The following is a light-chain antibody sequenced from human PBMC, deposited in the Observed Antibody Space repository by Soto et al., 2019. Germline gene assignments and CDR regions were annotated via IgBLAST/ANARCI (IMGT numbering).Light chain of an antibody. J-gene: IGKJ4*01. V-gene: IGKV3-15*01. CDR3: QPYNNWPLT. Sequence: EFVMRQSPATLSVSPLECATLSFRASQGIGDTLAWYQHKPGQTPRLLIYDTSTRATGVPTRFSGSRSGAEFTLTINSLQSEDFAVYYCQPYNNWPLTFGGGTKVDIK. CDR2: DTS. CDR1: QGIGDT.